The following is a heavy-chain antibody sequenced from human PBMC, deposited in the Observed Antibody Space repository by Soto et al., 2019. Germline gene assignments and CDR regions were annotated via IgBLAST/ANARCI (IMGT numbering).Heavy chain of an antibody. CDR2: ISGSGGST. CDR1: GFTFSSYA. CDR3: AKGPLDILPGYYSPSFDY. J-gene: IGHJ4*02. V-gene: IGHV3-23*01. D-gene: IGHD3-9*01. Sequence: GGSLRLSCAASGFTFSSYAMSWVRQAPGKGLEWVSAISGSGGSTYYADSVKGRFTISRDNSKNTLYLQMNSLRAEDTAVYYCAKGPLDILPGYYSPSFDYRGQRTPVTFPS.